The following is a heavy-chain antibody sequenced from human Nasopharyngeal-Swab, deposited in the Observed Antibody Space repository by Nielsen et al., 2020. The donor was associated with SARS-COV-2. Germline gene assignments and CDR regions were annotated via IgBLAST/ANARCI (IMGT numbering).Heavy chain of an antibody. V-gene: IGHV3-74*01. CDR3: ARGLNGYNTFDY. Sequence: GESLKISCAASGFTFSSYWMHWVRQAPGKGLVWVSRINNDATTTSYADSVKGRFTISRDNAKNTLYLQMNSLGVEDTAVYYCARGLNGYNTFDYWGQGTLLTVSS. CDR2: INNDATTT. CDR1: GFTFSSYW. J-gene: IGHJ4*02. D-gene: IGHD5-24*01.